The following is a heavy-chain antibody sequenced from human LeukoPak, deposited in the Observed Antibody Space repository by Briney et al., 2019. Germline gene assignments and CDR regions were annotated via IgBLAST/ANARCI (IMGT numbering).Heavy chain of an antibody. CDR1: GFTFGSYE. CDR3: ARDSPDYDILTGYYIGAFDI. J-gene: IGHJ3*02. Sequence: HSGGSLRLSCAASGFTFGSYEMNWVRQAPGKGLEWVSYISSSGSTIYYADSVKGRFTISRDNAKNSLYLQMNSLRAEDTAVYYCARDSPDYDILTGYYIGAFDIWGQGTMVTVSS. D-gene: IGHD3-9*01. CDR2: ISSSGSTI. V-gene: IGHV3-48*03.